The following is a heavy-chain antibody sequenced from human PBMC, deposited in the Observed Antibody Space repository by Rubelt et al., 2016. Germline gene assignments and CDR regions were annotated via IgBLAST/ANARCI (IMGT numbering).Heavy chain of an antibody. Sequence: QVQLVQSGAEVKKPGASVKVSCKASGYTFTSYGISWVRQAPGQGLEWMGWINAYNGNTNYAQKLQGRGTRTPETATSKVYMELRSMRFDDTAVYYCARVAIGGHSSGYLVDYWGQGTLVTVSS. CDR2: INAYNGNT. CDR3: ARVAIGGHSSGYLVDY. D-gene: IGHD3-22*01. J-gene: IGHJ4*02. CDR1: GYTFTSYG. V-gene: IGHV1-18*01.